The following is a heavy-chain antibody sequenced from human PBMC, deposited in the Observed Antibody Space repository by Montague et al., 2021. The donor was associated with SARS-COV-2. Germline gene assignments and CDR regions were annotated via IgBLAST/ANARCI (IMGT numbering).Heavy chain of an antibody. V-gene: IGHV3-33*01. Sequence: SLRLSCAASGFTFSSYGMHWVRQAPGKGLEWVAIIWYDGSKNCYADSVKGRFTISRDNSKNTLYLQMNTLRAEDTAVYYCARDNSSGSDWYYYYGMDVWGQGTTVTVSS. CDR2: IWYDGSKN. J-gene: IGHJ6*02. CDR3: ARDNSSGSDWYYYYGMDV. D-gene: IGHD6-19*01. CDR1: GFTFSSYG.